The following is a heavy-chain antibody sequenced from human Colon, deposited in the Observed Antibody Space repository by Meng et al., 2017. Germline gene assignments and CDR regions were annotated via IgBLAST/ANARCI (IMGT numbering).Heavy chain of an antibody. CDR1: GGSLNTYY. CDR3: ARASTITGRAFAV. V-gene: IGHV4-4*07. Sequence: SETLSLTCTVSGGSLNTYYWSWVRQPADKGREWIGRISTSGSTKYTPSLEGRVTMSVDTSKNILSLKLNSVTATDTAVYYCARASTITGRAFAVWGQGTMVTVSS. D-gene: IGHD5-24*01. CDR2: ISTSGST. J-gene: IGHJ3*01.